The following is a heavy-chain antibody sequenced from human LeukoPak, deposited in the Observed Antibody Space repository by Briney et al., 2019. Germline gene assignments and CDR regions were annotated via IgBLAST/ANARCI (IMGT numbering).Heavy chain of an antibody. D-gene: IGHD2-15*01. Sequence: PGRSLRLSCAASGFTFSSYGMHWVRQAPGKGLEWVAVIWYDGSNKYYADSVKGRFTISRDNSKNTLYLQMNSLRAEDTAVYYCAKAVGYCSGGSCYWGAFDIWGQGTMVTVSS. V-gene: IGHV3-33*06. CDR3: AKAVGYCSGGSCYWGAFDI. CDR2: IWYDGSNK. CDR1: GFTFSSYG. J-gene: IGHJ3*02.